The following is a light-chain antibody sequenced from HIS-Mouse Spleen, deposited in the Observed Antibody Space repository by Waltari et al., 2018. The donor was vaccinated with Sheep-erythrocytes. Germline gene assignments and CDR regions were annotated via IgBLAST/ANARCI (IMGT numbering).Light chain of an antibody. J-gene: IGLJ1*01. V-gene: IGLV2-11*01. CDR3: CSYAGSYNHV. Sequence: QSALTQPRSVSGSPGQSVTIPCTGPSSDVGGYNYVSWYQQHPGKAPKLMIYDVSTRPSGVPVRVSGSKSGNTASLTISGLQAEDEADYYCCSYAGSYNHVFATGTKVTVL. CDR1: SSDVGGYNY. CDR2: DVS.